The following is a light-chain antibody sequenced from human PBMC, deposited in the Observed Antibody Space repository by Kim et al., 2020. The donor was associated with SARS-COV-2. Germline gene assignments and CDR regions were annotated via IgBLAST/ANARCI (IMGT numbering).Light chain of an antibody. V-gene: IGKV3-11*01. CDR1: EDVARY. CDR2: DAS. J-gene: IGKJ5*01. Sequence: EVVVTQSPATLSLSPGERATLSCRASEDVARYLAWYRQRPGQAPRLLIYDASNRATGIPARFSGSGSGTDFTLTINSLEPEDFAIYFCQQRSSWPLTFGQGTRLEIK. CDR3: QQRSSWPLT.